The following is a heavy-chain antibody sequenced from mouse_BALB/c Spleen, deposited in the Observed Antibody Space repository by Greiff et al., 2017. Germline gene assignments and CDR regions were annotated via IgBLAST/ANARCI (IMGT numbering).Heavy chain of an antibody. J-gene: IGHJ4*01. V-gene: IGHV2-6-7*01. CDR2: IWGDGST. CDR1: GFSLTGYG. Sequence: VQGVESGPGLVAPSQSLSITCTVSGFSLTGYGVNWVRQPPGKGLEWLGMIWGDGSTDYNSALKSRLSISKDNSKSQVFLKMNSLQTDDTARYYCARDRGGNYYAMDYWGQGTSVTVSS. CDR3: ARDRGGNYYAMDY. D-gene: IGHD2-1*01.